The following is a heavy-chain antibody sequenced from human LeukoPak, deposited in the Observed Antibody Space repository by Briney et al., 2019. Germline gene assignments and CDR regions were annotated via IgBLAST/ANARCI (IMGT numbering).Heavy chain of an antibody. CDR2: INPNSGDT. V-gene: IGHV1-2*02. J-gene: IGHJ3*02. CDR3: ARVYPGEAFDI. CDR1: GYTFSDYY. D-gene: IGHD3-10*01. Sequence: ASVKVSCKTSGYTFSDYYIHWIRQAPGQGLEWVGWINPNSGDTDYAQKFQGRVTVTRDTSISTAYMELGRLRSDDTAVYYCARVYPGEAFDIWGQGTMVTVSS.